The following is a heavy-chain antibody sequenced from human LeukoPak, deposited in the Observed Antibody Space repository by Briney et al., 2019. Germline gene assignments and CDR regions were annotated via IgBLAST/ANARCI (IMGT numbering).Heavy chain of an antibody. CDR3: ARGARAGYNLEPFDY. Sequence: PSETLSLTCTVSGGSINNYYWSWIRQPPGKGLEWIGYIYYSGSTKYNPSLKSRVTISVDTSKNHFSLKLSSVTAADTAVYYCARGARAGYNLEPFDYWGQGTLVTVSS. J-gene: IGHJ4*02. CDR2: IYYSGST. CDR1: GGSINNYY. D-gene: IGHD5-24*01. V-gene: IGHV4-59*08.